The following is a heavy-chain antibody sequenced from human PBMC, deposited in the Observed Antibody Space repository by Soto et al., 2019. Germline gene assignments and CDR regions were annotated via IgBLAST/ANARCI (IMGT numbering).Heavy chain of an antibody. D-gene: IGHD4-4*01. CDR1: GFTFSSYA. CDR2: ISGSGGST. CDR3: EKEFPSDYSNGARYYCYYYMDC. V-gene: IGHV3-23*01. Sequence: EVQLLESGGGLVQPGGSLRLSFAASGFTFSSYAMSWVRQAPGKGLKWVSAISGSGGSTYYADSVKGRFTISRDNSKNTLYLQMNSLRAEDTAVYYCEKEFPSDYSNGARYYCYYYMDCWGNGTTVTVSS. J-gene: IGHJ6*03.